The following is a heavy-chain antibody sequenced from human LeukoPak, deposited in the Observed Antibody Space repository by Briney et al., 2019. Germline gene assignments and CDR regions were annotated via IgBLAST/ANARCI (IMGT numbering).Heavy chain of an antibody. Sequence: GASVKVSCQASGYTFTSYGISWVRQAPGQGLEWMGWISAYNGNTNYAQKLQGRVTMTTDTSTSPAYMELRSLRSDDTAVYYCASSSGWYHNNWFDPWGQGTLVTVSS. J-gene: IGHJ5*02. CDR3: ASSSGWYHNNWFDP. CDR1: GYTFTSYG. D-gene: IGHD6-19*01. V-gene: IGHV1-18*01. CDR2: ISAYNGNT.